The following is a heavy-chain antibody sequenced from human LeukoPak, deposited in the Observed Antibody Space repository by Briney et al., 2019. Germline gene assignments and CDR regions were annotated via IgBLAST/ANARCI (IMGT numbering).Heavy chain of an antibody. V-gene: IGHV4-39*07. CDR2: IYHSGST. Sequence: SETLSLTCTVSGGSISSGDYYWGWIRQPPGKGLEWIGSIYHSGSTYYNPSLKSRVTISVDTSKNQFSLKLSSVTAADTAVYYCASQTYYDFWSGYYMEFDYWGQGTLVTVSS. CDR3: ASQTYYDFWSGYYMEFDY. J-gene: IGHJ4*02. CDR1: GGSISSGDYY. D-gene: IGHD3-3*01.